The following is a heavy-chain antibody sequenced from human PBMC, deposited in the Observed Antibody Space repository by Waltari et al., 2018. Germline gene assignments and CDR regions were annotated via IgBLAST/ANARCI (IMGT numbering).Heavy chain of an antibody. D-gene: IGHD2-15*01. CDR1: GYSISSGYY. V-gene: IGHV4-38-2*01. J-gene: IGHJ4*02. CDR3: ARRAVDCSGGSCYSYYFDY. CDR2: IYHSGST. Sequence: QVQLQESGPGLVKPSETLSLTCAVSGYSISSGYYWGWIRQPPGKGLEWIGSIYHSGSTYYNPSLKSRATISVDTSKNQFSLKLSSVTAADTAVYYCARRAVDCSGGSCYSYYFDYWGQGTLVTVSS.